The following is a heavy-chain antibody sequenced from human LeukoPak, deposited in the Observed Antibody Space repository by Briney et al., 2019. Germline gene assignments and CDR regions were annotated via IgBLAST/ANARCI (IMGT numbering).Heavy chain of an antibody. V-gene: IGHV1-69*01. Sequence: GSSVKVSCKASGGTFSSYAISWVRQAPGQGLEWMGGIIPIFGTANYAQKFQGRVTITADESTSTAYMELSSLRSEDTAVYYCARVKPNGDPIDYWGQGTLVTVSS. CDR1: GGTFSSYA. D-gene: IGHD4-17*01. J-gene: IGHJ4*02. CDR2: IIPIFGTA. CDR3: ARVKPNGDPIDY.